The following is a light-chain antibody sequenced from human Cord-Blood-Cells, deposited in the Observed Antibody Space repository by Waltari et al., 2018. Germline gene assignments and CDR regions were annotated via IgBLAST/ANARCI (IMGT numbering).Light chain of an antibody. CDR1: QSISSW. CDR3: QQYNSYPLT. Sequence: DIQMTQSPSTLSASVGGRVTITCRASQSISSWLAWYQQKPGKAPKLLIYDASSLESGVPSRFSGSGSGTAFTLPISSLQPDDFATYYCQQYNSYPLTFGGGTKVEIK. J-gene: IGKJ4*01. CDR2: DAS. V-gene: IGKV1-5*01.